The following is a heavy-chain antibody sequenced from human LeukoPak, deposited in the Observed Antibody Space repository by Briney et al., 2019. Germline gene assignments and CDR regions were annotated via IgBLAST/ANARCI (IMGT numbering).Heavy chain of an antibody. J-gene: IGHJ4*02. D-gene: IGHD5-12*01. Sequence: GGSLRLSCAASGFTFTTNAMSWVRQAPGKGLEWVSAISGRTGATYYAASEKGRFTISRDNSKSTLYLQMDSLRAEDTAVYYCTKCGNSGCHLIDYRGQGTLVTVSS. CDR2: ISGRTGAT. V-gene: IGHV3-23*01. CDR1: GFTFTTNA. CDR3: TKCGNSGCHLIDY.